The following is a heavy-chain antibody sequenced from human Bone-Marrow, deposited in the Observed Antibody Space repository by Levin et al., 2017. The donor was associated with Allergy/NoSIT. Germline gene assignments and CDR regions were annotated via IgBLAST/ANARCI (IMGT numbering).Heavy chain of an antibody. CDR1: GFTVSRNY. CDR2: IYSGGYT. J-gene: IGHJ4*02. V-gene: IGHV3-66*01. CDR3: ARDGVGTAAGTP. D-gene: IGHD6-13*01. Sequence: GGSLRLSCAASGFTVSRNYMSWVRQAPGKGLEWVSLIYSGGYTQYADSVKGRFTISRDNSKNTLYLQMNSLRADDTAVYYCARDGVGTAAGTPWGQGTLVTVSS.